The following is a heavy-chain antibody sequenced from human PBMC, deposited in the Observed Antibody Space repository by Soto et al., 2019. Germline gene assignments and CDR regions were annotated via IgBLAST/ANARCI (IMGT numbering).Heavy chain of an antibody. J-gene: IGHJ6*02. D-gene: IGHD1-1*01. CDR1: GYTFTGYY. Sequence: EASVKVSCKASGYTFTGYYMHWVRQAPGQGLEWMGWINPNSGGTNYAQKFQGWVTMTRDTSISTAYMELSRLRSDDTAVYYCARWPDNDYYYGMDVWGQGTTVTVSS. CDR2: INPNSGGT. V-gene: IGHV1-2*04. CDR3: ARWPDNDYYYGMDV.